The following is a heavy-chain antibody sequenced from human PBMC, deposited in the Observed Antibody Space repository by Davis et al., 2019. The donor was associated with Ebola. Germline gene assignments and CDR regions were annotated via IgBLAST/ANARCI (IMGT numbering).Heavy chain of an antibody. V-gene: IGHV3-21*01. J-gene: IGHJ4*02. CDR2: IISSTSYI. CDR1: GFTFSSYN. D-gene: IGHD3-16*01. CDR3: ARDINDEYVFDY. Sequence: GESLKISCAASGFTFSSYNMNWVRQAPGKGLEWVSSIISSTSYIYYADSVKGRFTISRDNSKNTLYLQMESLRAEDTAVYFCARDINDEYVFDYWGLGTLVTVSA.